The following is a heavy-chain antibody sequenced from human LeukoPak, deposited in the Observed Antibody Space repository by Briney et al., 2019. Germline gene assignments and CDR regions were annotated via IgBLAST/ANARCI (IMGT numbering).Heavy chain of an antibody. J-gene: IGHJ6*02. Sequence: GRSLRLSCAASGFTFSDYGMHWVRQAPGKGLEWVALISYDGGNKFYADSVRDRFTISRDNSKNTLFLQMNSLRIEDTAVYYCARGPERTGVGTRYYYDMDVWGQGTTVTVSS. V-gene: IGHV3-30*03. CDR2: ISYDGGNK. CDR1: GFTFSDYG. D-gene: IGHD2-8*01. CDR3: ARGPERTGVGTRYYYDMDV.